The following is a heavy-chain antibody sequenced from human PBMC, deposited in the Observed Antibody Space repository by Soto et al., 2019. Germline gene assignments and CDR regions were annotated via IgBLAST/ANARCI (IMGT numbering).Heavy chain of an antibody. CDR3: AREAGGDSDWDFDYYYGMDV. CDR1: GGSVSSGSYY. V-gene: IGHV4-61*01. Sequence: QVQLQESGPGLVKPSETLSLTCTVSGGSVSSGSYYWSWIRQPPGKGLEWIGYIYYSGSTNYNPSLQSRVTISVDTSKNQFSLKLSSVTAADTAVYYCAREAGGDSDWDFDYYYGMDVWGQGTTVTVSS. J-gene: IGHJ6*02. D-gene: IGHD2-21*02. CDR2: IYYSGST.